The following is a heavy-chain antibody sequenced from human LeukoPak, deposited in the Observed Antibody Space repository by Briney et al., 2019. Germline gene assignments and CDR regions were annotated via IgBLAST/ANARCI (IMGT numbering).Heavy chain of an antibody. D-gene: IGHD2-15*01. CDR1: GGSISNYY. J-gene: IGHJ5*02. Sequence: SETLSLTCTVSGGSISNYYWSWIRQPPGKGLEWIGYIYYSGSTNYNPSLKSRVTISVDTSTNQFSLQLRSVTAADTALYYCARVGYCSGGSCLNWFDPWGRGTLVTVSS. CDR3: ARVGYCSGGSCLNWFDP. CDR2: IYYSGST. V-gene: IGHV4-59*08.